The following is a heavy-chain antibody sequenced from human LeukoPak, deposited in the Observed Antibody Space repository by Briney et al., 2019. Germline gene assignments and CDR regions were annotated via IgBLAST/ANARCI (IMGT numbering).Heavy chain of an antibody. Sequence: GSLRLSCAASGFTFTSYSMNWVRQAPGKGLEWVANIKQDGSEKYYVDSVKGRFTISRDNAKNSLYLQMNSLRADDTAVYYCARRYFDYWGQGTLVTVSP. J-gene: IGHJ4*02. CDR3: ARRYFDY. V-gene: IGHV3-7*03. CDR2: IKQDGSEK. CDR1: GFTFTSYS.